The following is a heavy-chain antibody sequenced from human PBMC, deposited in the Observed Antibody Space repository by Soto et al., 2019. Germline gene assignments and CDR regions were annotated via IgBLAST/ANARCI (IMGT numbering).Heavy chain of an antibody. CDR1: GFTFSSYG. V-gene: IGHV3-30*18. CDR2: ISYDGSNK. CDR3: AKEIKPSAMDA. J-gene: IGHJ6*02. Sequence: GGSLRLSCAASGFTFSSYGMHWVRQAPGKGLEWVAVISYDGSNKYYADSVKGRFTISRDNSKNTLYLQMNSLRAGDTAVYYCAKEIKPSAMDAWGQGTTVTVSS.